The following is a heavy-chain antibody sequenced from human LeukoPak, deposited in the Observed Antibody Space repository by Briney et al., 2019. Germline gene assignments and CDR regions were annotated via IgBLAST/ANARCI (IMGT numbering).Heavy chain of an antibody. Sequence: SETPSLTCTVSGGSISSYYWSWIRQPPGKGLEWIGYIYYSGSTNYNPSLKSRVTISVDTSKNQFSLKLSSVTAADTAVYYCARLGYSSGWFFDYWGQGTLVTVSS. CDR3: ARLGYSSGWFFDY. D-gene: IGHD6-19*01. CDR1: GGSISSYY. CDR2: IYYSGST. V-gene: IGHV4-59*08. J-gene: IGHJ4*02.